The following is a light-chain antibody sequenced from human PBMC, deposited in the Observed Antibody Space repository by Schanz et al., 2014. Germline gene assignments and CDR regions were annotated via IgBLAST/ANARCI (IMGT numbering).Light chain of an antibody. CDR3: AAWDDSLRGPV. CDR2: EVS. CDR1: SSDVGGYNY. Sequence: QSALTQPPSASGSPGQSVTISCIGSSSDVGGYNYVSWYQQHPGKAPKLMIYEVSKRPSGVPDRFSGSKSGNTASLTVSGLQAEDEADYYCAAWDDSLRGPVFGGGTKLTVL. V-gene: IGLV2-8*01. J-gene: IGLJ2*01.